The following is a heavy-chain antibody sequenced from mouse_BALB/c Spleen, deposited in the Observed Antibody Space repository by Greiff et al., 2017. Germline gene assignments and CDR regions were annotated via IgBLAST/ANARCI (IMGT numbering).Heavy chain of an antibody. J-gene: IGHJ2*01. CDR2: IRNKANGYTT. D-gene: IGHD1-1*01. Sequence: EVKLMESGGGLVQPGGSLRLSCATSGFTFTDYYMSWVRQPPGKALEWLGFIRNKANGYTTEYSASVKGRFTISRDNSQSILYLQMNTLRAEDSATYYCARDYYGSEYWGQGTTLTVSS. V-gene: IGHV7-3*02. CDR1: GFTFTDYY. CDR3: ARDYYGSEY.